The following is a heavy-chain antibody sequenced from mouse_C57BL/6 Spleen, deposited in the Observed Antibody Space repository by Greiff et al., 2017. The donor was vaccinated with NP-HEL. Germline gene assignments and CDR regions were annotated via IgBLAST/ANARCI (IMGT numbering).Heavy chain of an antibody. V-gene: IGHV1-55*01. CDR3: ARKDYYYGSSYDYAMDY. CDR1: GYTFTSYW. D-gene: IGHD1-1*01. Sequence: QVQLQQPGAELVKPGASVKMSCKASGYTFTSYWITWVKQRPGQGLEWIGDIYPGSGSTNSNEKFKSKATLTVDTSSSTAYMQLSSLKSEDSAVYYWARKDYYYGSSYDYAMDYWGQGTSVTVSS. CDR2: IYPGSGST. J-gene: IGHJ4*01.